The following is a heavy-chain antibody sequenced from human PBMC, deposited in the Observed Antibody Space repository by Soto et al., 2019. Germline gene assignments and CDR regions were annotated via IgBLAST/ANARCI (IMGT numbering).Heavy chain of an antibody. D-gene: IGHD2-2*01. V-gene: IGHV5-51*01. Sequence: GESLKISCKGSGYSFTSYWIGWVRQMPGKGLEWMGIIYPGDSDTRYSPSFQGQVTISADKSISTAYLQWSSLKASDTAMYYCARRHAVVTAARSYYYGMDVWGQGTTVTVSS. CDR3: ARRHAVVTAARSYYYGMDV. CDR2: IYPGDSDT. J-gene: IGHJ6*02. CDR1: GYSFTSYW.